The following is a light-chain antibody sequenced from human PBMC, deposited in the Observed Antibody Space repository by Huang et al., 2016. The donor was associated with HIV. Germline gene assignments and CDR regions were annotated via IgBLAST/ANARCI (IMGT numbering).Light chain of an antibody. V-gene: IGKV1-39*01. J-gene: IGKJ4*01. CDR3: QQSYSSHLT. CDR1: QTINNY. CDR2: GAS. Sequence: DIQMTQSASSLSASVGDIVTISCRASQTINNYLNWYQQKPGKAPKLLIYGASSLQSGVPSRFSGSGSGTDFTLTISSLQPEDFATYYCQQSYSSHLTFGGGTKVEIK.